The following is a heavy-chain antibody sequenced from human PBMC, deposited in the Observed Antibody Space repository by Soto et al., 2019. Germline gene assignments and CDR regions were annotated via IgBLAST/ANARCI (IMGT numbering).Heavy chain of an antibody. CDR1: GGSFSGYY. Sequence: SETLSLTCAVYGGSFSGYYWSWIRQPPGKGLEWIGEINHSGSTNYNPSLKSRVTISVDTSKNQFSLKLSSVTAADTAVYYCARGLRSLAEDGHSPRYYFDYWGHGTLVTVSS. J-gene: IGHJ4*01. D-gene: IGHD6-6*01. CDR3: ARGLRSLAEDGHSPRYYFDY. V-gene: IGHV4-34*01. CDR2: INHSGST.